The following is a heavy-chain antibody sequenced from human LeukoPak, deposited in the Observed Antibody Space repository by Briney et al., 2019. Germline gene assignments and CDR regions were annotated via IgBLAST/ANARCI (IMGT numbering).Heavy chain of an antibody. V-gene: IGHV4-34*01. CDR3: ARLNLPTRTIFIKRAYYYCLDV. CDR1: GGSFCGYY. Sequence: PSETLSLTCAVYGGSFCGYYWSGIRQAPPKGLDWIGEINHSGITNHNPSLKSRVTISVDTSKSQCSLKLSSVSAADTAVYYCARLNLPTRTIFIKRAYYYCLDVGGKGTTVTISS. D-gene: IGHD3-9*01. CDR2: INHSGIT. J-gene: IGHJ6*03.